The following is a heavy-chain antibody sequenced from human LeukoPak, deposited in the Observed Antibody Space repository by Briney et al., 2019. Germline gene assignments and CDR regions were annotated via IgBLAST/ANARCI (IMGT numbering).Heavy chain of an antibody. J-gene: IGHJ4*02. CDR1: GYSFTSYW. Sequence: GESLKISCKGSGYSFTSYWIGWVRQMPGKGLEWMGIIYPGDSDTRYSPSFQGQVTISADKSISTAYLQWSSLKASDTAMYYCARRTNDYVWGSYRWDFDYWGQGTLVTVSS. D-gene: IGHD3-16*02. CDR3: ARRTNDYVWGSYRWDFDY. V-gene: IGHV5-51*01. CDR2: IYPGDSDT.